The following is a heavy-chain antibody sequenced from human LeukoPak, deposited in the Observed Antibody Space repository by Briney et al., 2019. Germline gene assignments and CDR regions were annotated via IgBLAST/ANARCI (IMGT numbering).Heavy chain of an antibody. V-gene: IGHV4-34*01. D-gene: IGHD5/OR15-5a*01. CDR3: ARHLSTSNFDY. CDR1: GGSFSGYY. J-gene: IGHJ4*02. CDR2: INHSGST. Sequence: SETLSLTCAVYGGSFSGYYWNWIRQPPGKGLEWIGEINHSGSTNYNPSLKSRVTISVDTSKNQFSLKLSSVTAADTAVYYCARHLSTSNFDYWGQGTLVTVSS.